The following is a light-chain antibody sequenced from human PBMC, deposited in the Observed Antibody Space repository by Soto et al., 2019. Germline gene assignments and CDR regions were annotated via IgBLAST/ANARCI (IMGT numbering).Light chain of an antibody. CDR2: NSN. V-gene: IGLV1-44*01. CDR1: GSNIATYS. J-gene: IGLJ2*01. Sequence: QSVLTQTPSMSGTPGQRVTISCSGSGSNIATYSVTWFQHLPGSAPKLLIYNSNQRSSGVPDRFSGSKSGTSASLAISGLQSEDEADYYCAGWDDRLEVTVFGGGTKLTVL. CDR3: AGWDDRLEVTV.